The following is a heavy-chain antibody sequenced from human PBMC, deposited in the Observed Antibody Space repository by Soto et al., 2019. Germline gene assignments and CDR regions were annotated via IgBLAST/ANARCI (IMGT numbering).Heavy chain of an antibody. CDR2: INHSGST. J-gene: IGHJ5*02. CDR1: GGSFSGYY. V-gene: IGHV4-34*01. CDR3: ARGSNFVVVVAATNWFDP. D-gene: IGHD2-15*01. Sequence: QVQLQQWGAGLLKPSETLSLTCAVYGGSFSGYYWTWIRQPPGKGLEWIGEINHSGSTNYNPSLKSRVTISVDTSKNQFSLTLSSVTDADTAVYYCARGSNFVVVVAATNWFDPWGQGTLVTVSS.